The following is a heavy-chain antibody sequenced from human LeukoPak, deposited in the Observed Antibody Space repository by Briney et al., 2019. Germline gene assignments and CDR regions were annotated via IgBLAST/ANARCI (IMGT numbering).Heavy chain of an antibody. CDR1: GYTFTGYY. V-gene: IGHV1-2*02. D-gene: IGHD3-10*01. CDR2: INPNSGGT. Sequence: ASVKVSCKASGYTFTGYYMHWVRQAPGQGLEWMGWINPNSGGTNYAQKFQGRVTMTRDTSISTAYMELSRLRSDDTAVYYCARDPISMVRGGGRNWFDPWGQGTLVTVSS. CDR3: ARDPISMVRGGGRNWFDP. J-gene: IGHJ5*02.